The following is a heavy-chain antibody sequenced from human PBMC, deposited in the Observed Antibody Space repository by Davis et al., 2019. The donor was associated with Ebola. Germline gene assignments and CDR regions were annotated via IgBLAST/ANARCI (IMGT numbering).Heavy chain of an antibody. V-gene: IGHV3-7*01. CDR1: GFTVSSNY. D-gene: IGHD4-17*01. Sequence: GESLKISCAASGFTVSSNYMSWVRQAPGKGLEWVANIKQDGSEIHYVDSVKGRFTISRDNTKNSLYLQMNSLRDEDTALYYCSRGGAVKFDYWGQGTLVTVSS. CDR2: IKQDGSEI. CDR3: SRGGAVKFDY. J-gene: IGHJ4*02.